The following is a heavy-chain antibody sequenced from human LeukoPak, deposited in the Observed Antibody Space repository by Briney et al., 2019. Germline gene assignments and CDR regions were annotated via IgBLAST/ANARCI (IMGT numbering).Heavy chain of an antibody. D-gene: IGHD3-10*01. J-gene: IGHJ5*02. CDR2: IIPILGIA. V-gene: IGHV1-69*02. CDR3: ARFGRLVIDP. CDR1: GGTFSSYT. Sequence: ASVKVSCKASGGTFSSYTISWVRQAPGQGPEWMGRIIPILGIANYAQKFQGRVTITADKSTSTAYMELSSLRSEDTAVYYCARFGRLVIDPWGQGTLVTVSS.